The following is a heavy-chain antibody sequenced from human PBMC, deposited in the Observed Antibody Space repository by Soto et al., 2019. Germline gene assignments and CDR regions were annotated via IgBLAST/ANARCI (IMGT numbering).Heavy chain of an antibody. D-gene: IGHD2-21*01. Sequence: GGSLRLSCAASGFTFSGYEMNWVRQAPGKGLEWVSYISGSGSTIYYADSVKGRFTISRDNAKDSLYLQMNSLRAEDTAVYYCAKATSATCTGSICYSFDYWGQGTLVTVSS. CDR1: GFTFSGYE. V-gene: IGHV3-48*03. CDR2: ISGSGSTI. CDR3: AKATSATCTGSICYSFDY. J-gene: IGHJ4*02.